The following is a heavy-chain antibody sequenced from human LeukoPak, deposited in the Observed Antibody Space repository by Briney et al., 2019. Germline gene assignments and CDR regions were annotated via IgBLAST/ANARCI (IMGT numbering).Heavy chain of an antibody. CDR3: AKPTLYGSSWYFFDY. CDR2: INQDGSKK. CDR1: GFSIRGYW. Sequence: PGGSLRLSCAAAGFSIRGYWMDWVRQAPGRGLEWVAKINQDGSKKSYVDSVKGRFTISRDNAKNSLYLEMNSLRVDDTGVYYCAKPTLYGSSWYFFDYWGQGTLVTVSS. J-gene: IGHJ4*02. V-gene: IGHV3-7*01. D-gene: IGHD6-13*01.